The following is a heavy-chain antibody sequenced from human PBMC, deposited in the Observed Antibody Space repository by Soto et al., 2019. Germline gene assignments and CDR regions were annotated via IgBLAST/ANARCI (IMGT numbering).Heavy chain of an antibody. D-gene: IGHD4-4*01. V-gene: IGHV3-23*01. CDR3: ARPDYSNYDYYGMDV. Sequence: EVQLLESGGGLVQPGGSLRLSCAASGFTFSSYAMSWVRQAPGKGLEWVSAISGSGGSTYYADSVKGRFTISRDNSKNTLYLQMNSLRAEDTAVYYCARPDYSNYDYYGMDVWGQGTKVTVSS. CDR1: GFTFSSYA. CDR2: ISGSGGST. J-gene: IGHJ6*02.